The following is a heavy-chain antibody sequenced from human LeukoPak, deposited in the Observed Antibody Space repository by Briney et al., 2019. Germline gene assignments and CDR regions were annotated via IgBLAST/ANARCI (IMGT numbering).Heavy chain of an antibody. CDR2: MNPNSGNT. Sequence: GASVKVSCKASGYAFTSYDINWVRQATGQGLEWMGWMNPNSGNTDYAQKFQGRVTMTRNTSISTAYMELSSLRSEDTAVYYCARGRVPATVTTSLINDAFDIWGQGTMVTVSS. CDR3: ARGRVPATVTTSLINDAFDI. D-gene: IGHD4-17*01. CDR1: GYAFTSYD. V-gene: IGHV1-8*01. J-gene: IGHJ3*02.